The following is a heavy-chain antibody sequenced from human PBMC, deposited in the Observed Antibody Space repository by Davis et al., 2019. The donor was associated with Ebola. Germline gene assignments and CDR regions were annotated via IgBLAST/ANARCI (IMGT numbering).Heavy chain of an antibody. CDR2: ISHSGHT. Sequence: GSLRLSCTVSGDSISSSTYSWGWIRQPPGKGLEWIGDISHSGHTYYNPSLRSRLTISVDTSKNQFSLKLSSVTAADTAVYYCARPAVGATDAIDYWGQGTLVTVSS. CDR1: GDSISSSTYS. J-gene: IGHJ4*02. V-gene: IGHV4-39*01. CDR3: ARPAVGATDAIDY. D-gene: IGHD1-26*01.